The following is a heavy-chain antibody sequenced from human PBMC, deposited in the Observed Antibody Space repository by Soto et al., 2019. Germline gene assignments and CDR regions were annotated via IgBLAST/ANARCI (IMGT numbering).Heavy chain of an antibody. Sequence: GGSLRLSCAASGFTFSSYSIHWVRQAPGKGLEWVAVISYDGRNNYYADSVQGRFSISRDNSNDTVFLQMNSLRVEDTAVCYCARAEYCSGRSCYYYGMDVWGQGTAVTVSS. CDR1: GFTFSSYS. D-gene: IGHD2-15*01. CDR3: ARAEYCSGRSCYYYGMDV. CDR2: ISYDGRNN. V-gene: IGHV3-30*04. J-gene: IGHJ6*02.